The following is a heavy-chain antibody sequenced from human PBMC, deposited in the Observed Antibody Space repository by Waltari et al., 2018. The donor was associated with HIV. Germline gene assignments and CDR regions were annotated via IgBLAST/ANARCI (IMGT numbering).Heavy chain of an antibody. Sequence: EVQLVESGCGLVKPGGSLGISCAASGFTYSNSSVDWVGQVPGKGLEWVGRIKSKTDGGTTDYAAPVKGRFTISRDDSKNMLYLQMNSLKTEDTAVYYCTTEYSGSSYAFDIWGQGTMVTVS. V-gene: IGHV3-15*01. CDR2: IKSKTDGGTT. D-gene: IGHD1-26*01. J-gene: IGHJ3*02. CDR3: TTEYSGSSYAFDI. CDR1: GFTYSNSS.